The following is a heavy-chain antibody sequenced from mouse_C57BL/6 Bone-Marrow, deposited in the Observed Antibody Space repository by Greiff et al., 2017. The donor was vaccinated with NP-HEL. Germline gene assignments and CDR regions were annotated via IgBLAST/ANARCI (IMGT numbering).Heavy chain of an antibody. CDR2: IYPRDGST. CDR3: ASEVLPYFAY. D-gene: IGHD1-1*01. V-gene: IGHV1-78*01. CDR1: GYTFTDHT. J-gene: IGHJ2*01. Sequence: VKLMESDAELVKPGASVKISCKVSGYTFTDHTIHWMKQRPEQGLEWIGYIYPRDGSTKYNEKFKGKATLTADKSSSKAYMQRHSLTSEASSVYFCASEVLPYFAYWGQGTTLTVSS.